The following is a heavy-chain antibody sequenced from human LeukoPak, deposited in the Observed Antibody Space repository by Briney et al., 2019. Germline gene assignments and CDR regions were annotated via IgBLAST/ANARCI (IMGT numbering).Heavy chain of an antibody. V-gene: IGHV3-30*04. CDR3: ARDGALYSYGYGYFDY. CDR1: GFTFSSYA. Sequence: PGGSLRPSCAASGFTFSSYAMHWVRQAPGKGLEWVAVISYDGSNKYYAHSVKGRFTISRDNSKNTLYLQMNSLRAEDTAVYYCARDGALYSYGYGYFDYWGQGTLVTVSS. D-gene: IGHD5-18*01. J-gene: IGHJ4*02. CDR2: ISYDGSNK.